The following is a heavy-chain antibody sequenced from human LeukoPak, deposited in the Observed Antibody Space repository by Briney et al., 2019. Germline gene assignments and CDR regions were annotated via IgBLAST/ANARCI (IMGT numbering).Heavy chain of an antibody. CDR3: ARGRGWIQLWLPRVYYMDV. Sequence: ASVKVSCKASGYTFTSCDINWVRQGTGQGHEWVGWMYPNSGNTGYAHKFQGRVTMTRNTSISTAYMEMSSLRSEDTAVYYCARGRGWIQLWLPRVYYMDVWGKGTTVTVSS. J-gene: IGHJ6*03. D-gene: IGHD5-18*01. V-gene: IGHV1-8*02. CDR2: MYPNSGNT. CDR1: GYTFTSCD.